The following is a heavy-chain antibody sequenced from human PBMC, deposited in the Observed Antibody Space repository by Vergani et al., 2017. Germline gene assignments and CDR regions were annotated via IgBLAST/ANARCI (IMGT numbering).Heavy chain of an antibody. V-gene: IGHV3-23*01. CDR1: GFTFSDYA. CDR3: AKTSNYIAAAGSCLLD. D-gene: IGHD6-13*01. Sequence: EVQLLESGGGLVQPGGSLRLSCAASGFTFSDYAMSWVRQAPGKGLEWVSAISGSGDSTYYADSVKGRFTISRDNSKDTLYLQMNSLRAEDTAVYYCAKTSNYIAAAGSCLLDWGQGTLVTVSS. CDR2: ISGSGDST. J-gene: IGHJ4*02.